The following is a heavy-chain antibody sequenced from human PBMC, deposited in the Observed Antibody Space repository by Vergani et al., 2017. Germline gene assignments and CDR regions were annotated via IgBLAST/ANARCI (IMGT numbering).Heavy chain of an antibody. CDR3: ARDGRMDAEVTELYY. V-gene: IGHV3-74*01. D-gene: IGHD3-10*01. CDR1: GFTFSRHW. CDR2: VNPDGTNT. Sequence: EVQLVESGGGLVQPGGSLRLSCAASGFTFSRHWMHWVRQAPGKGLGWVSRVNPDGTNTPYADSVTGRFTISRDNTKNMMYLQLNSLRDEATAVYYCARDGRMDAEVTELYYWGEGAPVTVSS. J-gene: IGHJ6*01.